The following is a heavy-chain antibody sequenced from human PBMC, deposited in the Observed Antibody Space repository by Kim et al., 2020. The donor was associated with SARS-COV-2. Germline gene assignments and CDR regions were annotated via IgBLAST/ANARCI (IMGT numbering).Heavy chain of an antibody. CDR1: GFTFSSSA. D-gene: IGHD5-12*01. Sequence: GGSLRLSCAASGFTFSSSAINWVRQAPGKGLEWVAVVSYDGSHKYYADSVKGRITISRDNSKNTLQLQMNSLRAEDTAVYYCARGVGYPYFDYWGQGTPVTVSS. V-gene: IGHV3-30-3*01. CDR2: VSYDGSHK. CDR3: ARGVGYPYFDY. J-gene: IGHJ4*02.